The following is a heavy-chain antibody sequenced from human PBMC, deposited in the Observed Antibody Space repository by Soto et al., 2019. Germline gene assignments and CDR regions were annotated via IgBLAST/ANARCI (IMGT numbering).Heavy chain of an antibody. CDR3: ATREVDILTGYDDD. CDR2: IYYSGST. Sequence: PXETLSLTCTVSGGSISSGYYDWSWIRQPPGKGLEWIGYIYYSGSTYYNPSLKSRVTISVDTSKNQFSLKLSSVTAADTAVYYCATREVDILTGYDDDWGQGTLVTVSS. J-gene: IGHJ4*02. D-gene: IGHD3-9*01. V-gene: IGHV4-30-4*01. CDR1: GGSISSGYYD.